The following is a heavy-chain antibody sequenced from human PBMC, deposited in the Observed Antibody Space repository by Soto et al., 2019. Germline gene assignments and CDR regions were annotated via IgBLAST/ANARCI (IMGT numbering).Heavy chain of an antibody. CDR1: GFTFSSSA. J-gene: IGHJ1*01. D-gene: IGHD1-26*01. V-gene: IGHV3-23*01. Sequence: WGTLRLSCAASGFTFSSSAMSWVGQPPGQGVGWVSASICSGGSTYYADSVKGRFTISRDNAKNSLYLQMNSLRGEDTAVYYCARDPSDLWEPDQCFQRWGQGTRVTVSS. CDR2: SICSGGST. CDR3: ARDPSDLWEPDQCFQR.